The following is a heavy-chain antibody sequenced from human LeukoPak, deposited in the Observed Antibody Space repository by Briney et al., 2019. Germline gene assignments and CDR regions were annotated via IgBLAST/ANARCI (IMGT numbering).Heavy chain of an antibody. CDR3: ARDGFSSSPPLNYYYYMDV. CDR1: GFAFSTYW. J-gene: IGHJ6*03. CDR2: MKGDGSEI. D-gene: IGHD6-6*01. Sequence: PGGSLRLSCAASGFAFSTYWMTWVRQAPGKGLEWVANMKGDGSEIHYVDSVKGRFTISRDNAKNSLYLQMNSLRAEDTAVYYCARDGFSSSPPLNYYYYMDVWGKGTTVTVSS. V-gene: IGHV3-7*01.